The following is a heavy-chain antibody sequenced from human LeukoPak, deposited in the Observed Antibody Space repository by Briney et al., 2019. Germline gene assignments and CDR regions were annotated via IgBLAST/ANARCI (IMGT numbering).Heavy chain of an antibody. CDR3: ARSPGRGLMGAVDY. Sequence: PSETLSLTCAAYGGSFSGYYWSWIRRPPGKGLEWIGEINHSGSTNYNPSLKSRVTISVDTSKNQFSLKLSSVTAADTAVYYCARSPGRGLMGAVDYWGQGTLVTVSS. V-gene: IGHV4-34*01. J-gene: IGHJ4*02. CDR2: INHSGST. D-gene: IGHD1-26*01. CDR1: GGSFSGYY.